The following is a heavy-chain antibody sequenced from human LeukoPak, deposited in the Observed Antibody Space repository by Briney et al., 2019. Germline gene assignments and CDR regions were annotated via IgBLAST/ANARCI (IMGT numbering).Heavy chain of an antibody. CDR3: ARGLDTMVRGVPLDY. V-gene: IGHV4-4*07. D-gene: IGHD3-10*01. Sequence: SETLSLTCTVSGGSISSYYWSWIRQPAGKGLEWIGRIYTSGSTNYNPSLKSRVTMSVDTSKNQFSLKLSSVTAADTAVYYCARGLDTMVRGVPLDYWGQGTLVTVSS. J-gene: IGHJ4*02. CDR1: GGSISSYY. CDR2: IYTSGST.